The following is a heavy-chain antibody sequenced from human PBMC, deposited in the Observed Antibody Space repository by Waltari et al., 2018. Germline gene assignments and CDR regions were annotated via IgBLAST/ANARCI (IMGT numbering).Heavy chain of an antibody. CDR2: INPSSGGT. CDR3: ARDDAAAAGSYMDV. V-gene: IGHV1-2*02. D-gene: IGHD6-13*01. CDR1: GYTFTGYF. J-gene: IGHJ6*03. Sequence: QVQPVQSGAEVRKPGASVKVSCKASGYTFTGYFIHWVRQAPGQGLEWMGWINPSSGGTNYAQKFQGRVTMTRDTSISTAFMELSSLRSDDTAVFYCARDDAAAAGSYMDVWGKGTTVTVSS.